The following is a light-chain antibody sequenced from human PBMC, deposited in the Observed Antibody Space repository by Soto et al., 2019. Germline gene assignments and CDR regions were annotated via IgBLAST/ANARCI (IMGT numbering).Light chain of an antibody. CDR1: QSVSSN. CDR2: GAS. CDR3: QQSYSTTWT. J-gene: IGKJ1*01. V-gene: IGKV3-15*01. Sequence: EIVMTQSPATLSVSPGERATLSCRASQSVSSNLAWYQQKPGQAPRLLIYGASTRATGIPARFSGSGSGTEFTLTISSLQPEDFATYSCQQSYSTTWTFGQGTKVEIX.